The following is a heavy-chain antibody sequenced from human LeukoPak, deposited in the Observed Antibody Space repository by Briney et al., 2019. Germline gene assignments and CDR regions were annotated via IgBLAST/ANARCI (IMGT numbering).Heavy chain of an antibody. V-gene: IGHV4-59*01. D-gene: IGHD6-6*01. J-gene: IGHJ5*02. Sequence: PSETLSLTCTVSGGSISSYYWSWIRQPPGKGLEGIGYIYYSGSTNYNPSLKSRVTISVDTSKNQFSLKLSSVTAADTAVYYCARSKTAQGSSSWGSLFWFDPWGQGTLVTVSS. CDR3: ARSKTAQGSSSWGSLFWFDP. CDR2: IYYSGST. CDR1: GGSISSYY.